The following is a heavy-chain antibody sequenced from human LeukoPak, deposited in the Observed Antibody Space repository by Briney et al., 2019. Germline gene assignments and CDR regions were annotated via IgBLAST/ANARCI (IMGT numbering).Heavy chain of an antibody. V-gene: IGHV4-34*01. CDR2: INHSGST. Sequence: PSETLSLTCAVYGGSFSGYYWSWIRQPPGKGLEWIGEINHSGSTNYNPSLKSRVTISVDTSKNQFSLKLSSVTAADTAVYYCARRWAERDYYGSGSYAGHVYFGYWGQGTLVTVSS. D-gene: IGHD3-10*01. CDR1: GGSFSGYY. CDR3: ARRWAERDYYGSGSYAGHVYFGY. J-gene: IGHJ4*02.